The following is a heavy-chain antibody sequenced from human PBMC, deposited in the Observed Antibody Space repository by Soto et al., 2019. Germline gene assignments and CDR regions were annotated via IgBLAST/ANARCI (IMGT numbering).Heavy chain of an antibody. J-gene: IGHJ4*02. CDR2: ISAYNANT. CDR1: GYTFTSYG. Sequence: QVQLVQSGAEVKKPGASVKVSCKASGYTFTSYGISWVRQAPGQGLEWMGWISAYNANTNYAQKLQGRVTMTTDTSTSTSYMELRSLRSEDTAVYYCARYSQNYDFWSGYSWALDYWGQGTLVTVSS. CDR3: ARYSQNYDFWSGYSWALDY. D-gene: IGHD3-3*01. V-gene: IGHV1-18*01.